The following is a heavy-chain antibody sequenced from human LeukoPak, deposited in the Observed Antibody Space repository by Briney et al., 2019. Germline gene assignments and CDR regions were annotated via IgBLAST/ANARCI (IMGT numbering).Heavy chain of an antibody. D-gene: IGHD3-10*01. V-gene: IGHV4-34*01. CDR2: INHSGST. CDR1: GGSFSGYY. J-gene: IGHJ4*02. Sequence: SETLSLTCAVYGGSFSGYYWSWIRQPPGKGLEWIGEINHSGSTNYNPSLKSRVTISVDTSKNQFSLKLSSVTAADTAVYYCARRRFGEPAGYWGQGTLVTVSS. CDR3: ARRRFGEPAGY.